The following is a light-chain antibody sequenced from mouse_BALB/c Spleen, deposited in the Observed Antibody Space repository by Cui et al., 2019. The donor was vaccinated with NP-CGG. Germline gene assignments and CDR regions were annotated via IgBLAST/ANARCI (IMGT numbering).Light chain of an antibody. CDR1: TGTVTTTNY. J-gene: IGLJ1*01. CDR2: GTN. CDR3: ALWYSNHWV. Sequence: QAVVTQESALTTSSGETVTLTCRSSTGTVTTTNYANWVQEKPDHLFTGLIGGTNNRVPGVAARFSGSLIGDKAALTITGAQTEDEAIYFCALWYSNHWVFGGGTKLTVL. V-gene: IGLV1*01.